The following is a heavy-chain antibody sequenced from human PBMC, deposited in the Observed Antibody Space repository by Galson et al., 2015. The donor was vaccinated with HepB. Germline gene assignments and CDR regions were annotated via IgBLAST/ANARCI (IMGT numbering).Heavy chain of an antibody. CDR1: GFTFSSYW. CDR3: ARYCSKTNCPGEVD. D-gene: IGHD2-2*01. Sequence: SLRLSCAASGFTFSSYWMNWVRQAPGKGLEWVANIKEDGSEKYYVDSVKGRFTISRDNAENSLYLQMNSLRVEDTAVYYCARYCSKTNCPGEVDWGQGTLVTVYS. CDR2: IKEDGSEK. V-gene: IGHV3-7*01. J-gene: IGHJ4*02.